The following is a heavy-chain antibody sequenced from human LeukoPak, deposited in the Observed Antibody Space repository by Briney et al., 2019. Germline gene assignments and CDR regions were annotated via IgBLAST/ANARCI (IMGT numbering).Heavy chain of an antibody. J-gene: IGHJ5*02. D-gene: IGHD3-3*01. V-gene: IGHV4-39*01. CDR1: GGSISSSSYY. Sequence: SETLSFTCTVSGGSISSSSYYWGCIRQPPGKGLERIGSIYYSGSTYYNPSLMSRVTISVDTSKNQFSLKLSSVTAADTAVYYCVGSGFDFWSGYYPWGQGTLVTVSS. CDR3: VGSGFDFWSGYYP. CDR2: IYYSGST.